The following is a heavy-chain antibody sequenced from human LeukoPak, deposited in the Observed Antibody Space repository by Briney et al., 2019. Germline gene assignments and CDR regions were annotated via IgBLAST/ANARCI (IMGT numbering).Heavy chain of an antibody. Sequence: SETLSLTCTVSGGSISSYYWSWIRQPAGKGLEWIGRIYTSGSTNYNPSLKSRVTMSVDTSENQFSLKLSSVTAADTAVYYCARDRYSGSYYVLDDAFDIWGQGTMVTVSS. CDR2: IYTSGST. V-gene: IGHV4-4*07. J-gene: IGHJ3*02. CDR3: ARDRYSGSYYVLDDAFDI. D-gene: IGHD1-26*01. CDR1: GGSISSYY.